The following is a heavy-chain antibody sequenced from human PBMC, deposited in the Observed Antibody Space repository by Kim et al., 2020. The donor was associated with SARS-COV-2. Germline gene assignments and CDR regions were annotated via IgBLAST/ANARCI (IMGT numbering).Heavy chain of an antibody. CDR3: AVFLHSRSGPLHDAFDI. CDR2: IYPGDSDT. J-gene: IGHJ3*02. D-gene: IGHD1-26*01. Sequence: GESLKISCKGSGYSFTSYWIGWVRQMPGKGLEWMGIIYPGDSDTRYSPSFQGQVTISADKSISTAYLQWSSLKASDTAMYYCAVFLHSRSGPLHDAFDIWGQGTMVTVSS. V-gene: IGHV5-51*01. CDR1: GYSFTSYW.